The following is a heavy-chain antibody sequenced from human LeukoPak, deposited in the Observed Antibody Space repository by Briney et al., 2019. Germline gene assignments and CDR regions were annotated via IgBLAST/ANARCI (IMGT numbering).Heavy chain of an antibody. CDR1: GGSISSYY. CDR3: ARARYDYVWGSYRPRPYYFDY. Sequence: PSETLSLTCTVSGGSISSYYWSWIRQPPGKGLEWIGYIYYSGSTNYNPSLKSRVTISVDTSKNQFSLKLSSVTAADTAVYYCARARYDYVWGSYRPRPYYFDYWGQGTLVTVSS. D-gene: IGHD3-16*02. J-gene: IGHJ4*02. CDR2: IYYSGST. V-gene: IGHV4-59*12.